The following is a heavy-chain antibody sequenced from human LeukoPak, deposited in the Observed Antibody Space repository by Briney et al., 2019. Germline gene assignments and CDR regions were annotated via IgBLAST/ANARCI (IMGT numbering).Heavy chain of an antibody. CDR3: ARGGPEGFGP. J-gene: IGHJ5*02. V-gene: IGHV3-13*05. Sequence: GGSLRLSCAASGFTLSSYDMHWVRQPRGKGLEWVSGIGKGGDPYYAGSVKGRFTISRENAKNSLYLQMNSLRAGDTAAYYCARGGPEGFGPWGQGTLVTVSS. CDR2: IGKGGDP. CDR1: GFTLSSYD.